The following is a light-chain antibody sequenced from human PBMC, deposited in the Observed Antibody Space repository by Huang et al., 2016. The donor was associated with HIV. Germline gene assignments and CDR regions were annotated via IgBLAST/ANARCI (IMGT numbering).Light chain of an antibody. V-gene: IGKV3-15*01. CDR2: GAS. CDR3: QQYNNWPPA. Sequence: EIVMTQSPVTLSVSPGERATLSCRASRSLSSNLAWYQQKLGQAPRLLMYGASTRATGIPVRFSGSGSGTEFNLSISSLQSEDCAVYYCQQYNNWPPAFGQGTNVEIK. J-gene: IGKJ1*01. CDR1: RSLSSN.